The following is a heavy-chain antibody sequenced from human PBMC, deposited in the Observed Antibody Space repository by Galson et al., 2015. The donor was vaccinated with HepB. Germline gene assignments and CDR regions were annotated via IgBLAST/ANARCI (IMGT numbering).Heavy chain of an antibody. J-gene: IGHJ5*02. D-gene: IGHD2-2*01. Sequence: SVKVSCKASGYAFTSYGISWVRQAPGQGLEWMGRISAYNGNTNYAQNLQGRVTMTTDTSTSTAYMELRSLRSDDTAVYYCARSPGRIVVVPAALTPLFDPWGQGTLVTVSS. CDR1: GYAFTSYG. CDR2: ISAYNGNT. V-gene: IGHV1-18*01. CDR3: ARSPGRIVVVPAALTPLFDP.